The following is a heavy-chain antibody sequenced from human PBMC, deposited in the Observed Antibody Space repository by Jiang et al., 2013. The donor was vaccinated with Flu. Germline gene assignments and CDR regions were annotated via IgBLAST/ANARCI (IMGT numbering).Heavy chain of an antibody. V-gene: IGHV1-8*01. CDR2: MNPNSGNT. CDR1: GYTFTSYD. Sequence: KASGYTFTSYDINWVRQATGQGLEWMGWMNPNSGNTGYAQKFQGRVTMTRNTSISTAYMELSSLRSEDTAVYYCASWFHVDTAIAVDYWGQGTLVTVSS. D-gene: IGHD5-18*01. CDR3: ASWFHVDTAIAVDY. J-gene: IGHJ4*02.